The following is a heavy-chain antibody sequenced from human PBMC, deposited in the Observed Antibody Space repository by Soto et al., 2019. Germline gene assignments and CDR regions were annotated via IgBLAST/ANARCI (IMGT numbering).Heavy chain of an antibody. V-gene: IGHV1-2*04. D-gene: IGHD3-22*01. CDR1: GYTFTGYY. CDR3: AVSAGRYYDSSGYYRDDAFDI. CDR2: INPNSGGT. Sequence: GASVKVSCKASGYTFTGYYMHWVRQAPGQRLEWIGWINPNSGGTNYAQKFQGWVTMTRDTSISTAYMELSRLRSDDTAVYYCAVSAGRYYDSSGYYRDDAFDIWGQGTMVTVSS. J-gene: IGHJ3*02.